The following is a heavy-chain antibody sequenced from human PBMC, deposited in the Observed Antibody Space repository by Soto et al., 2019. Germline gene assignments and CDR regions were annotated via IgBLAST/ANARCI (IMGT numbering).Heavy chain of an antibody. CDR2: IYSDGSVT. D-gene: IGHD2-2*01. Sequence: GSLRLSCAASVFTFNKSWMHWVRQAPGKGLVWVSHIYSDGSVTGYADSVKGRFTISRDNAKNTLYLQMNSLRVEDTAVYFCATDGSYAQHVWGQGTTVTVSS. CDR1: VFTFNKSW. CDR3: ATDGSYAQHV. J-gene: IGHJ6*02. V-gene: IGHV3-74*01.